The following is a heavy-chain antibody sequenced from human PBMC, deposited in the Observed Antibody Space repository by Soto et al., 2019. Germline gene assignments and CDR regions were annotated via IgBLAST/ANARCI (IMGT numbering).Heavy chain of an antibody. Sequence: GGSLRLSCAASGFTFSSYSVNWVRQAPGKGLERVSSISSSSSYIYYSDSVKGRFTISRDNAKNSLYLQMNSLRAEDRAEDCFEREGRRYDGGMDVWGQGTTVTVSS. CDR2: ISSSSSYI. D-gene: IGHD5-12*01. CDR1: GFTFSSYS. V-gene: IGHV3-21*01. CDR3: EREGRRYDGGMDV. J-gene: IGHJ6*02.